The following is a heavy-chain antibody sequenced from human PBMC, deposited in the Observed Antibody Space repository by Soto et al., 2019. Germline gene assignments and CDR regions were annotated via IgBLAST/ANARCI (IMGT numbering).Heavy chain of an antibody. CDR2: IYHSGST. J-gene: IGHJ4*02. CDR1: GGSISTSHW. Sequence: QVQLQESGPGLVKPSGTLSLTCAVSGGSISTSHWWTWVRQPPGKGLEWIGEIYHSGSTNYNPSLKGRSSISVNTSRNQFPLSPSSVTAADTAVFYCASSGGGEDYWGQGTLVTVSS. D-gene: IGHD3-16*01. CDR3: ASSGGGEDY. V-gene: IGHV4-4*02.